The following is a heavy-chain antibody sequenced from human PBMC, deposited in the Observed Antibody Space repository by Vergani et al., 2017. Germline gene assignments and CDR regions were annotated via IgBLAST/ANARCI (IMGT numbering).Heavy chain of an antibody. CDR3: AKDLGTSSGGGWFDP. V-gene: IGHV3-48*01. J-gene: IGHJ5*02. Sequence: EVHLVESGGGLVQPGGSLRLSCAASGFTFSSYSMNWVRQAPGKGLEWVSYISSSSSTIYYADSVKGRFTISRDNAKNSLYLQMNSLRAEDTAVYYCAKDLGTSSGGGWFDPWGQGTLVTVSS. CDR2: ISSSSSTI. CDR1: GFTFSSYS. D-gene: IGHD6-6*01.